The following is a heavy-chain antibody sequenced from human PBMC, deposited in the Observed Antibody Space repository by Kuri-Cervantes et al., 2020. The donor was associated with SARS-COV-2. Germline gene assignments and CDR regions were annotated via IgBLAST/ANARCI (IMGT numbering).Heavy chain of an antibody. D-gene: IGHD1-26*01. CDR2: IKSKTDGGTT. CDR1: GFTFSNAW. V-gene: IGHV3-15*05. Sequence: GGSLRLSCAASGFTFSNAWMSWVRQAPGKGLEWVGRIKSKTDGGTTDYAAPVKGRFTISRDNAKNTLYLQMNSLRAEDTAVYYCAAWGFPIVGATGPDAFDIWGQGTMVTVSS. CDR3: AAWGFPIVGATGPDAFDI. J-gene: IGHJ3*02.